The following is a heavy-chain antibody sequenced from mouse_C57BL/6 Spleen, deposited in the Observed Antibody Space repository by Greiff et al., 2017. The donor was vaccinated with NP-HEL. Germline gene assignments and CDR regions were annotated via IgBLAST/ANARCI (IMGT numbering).Heavy chain of an antibody. CDR3: ARRAMDY. V-gene: IGHV1-52*01. J-gene: IGHJ4*01. Sequence: QVQLQQPGAELVRPGSSVKLSCKASGYTFTSYWLHWGKQRPIQGLEWIGKFDPSVRETNYNQKFKDKATLTVDKSSSTAYMQLSSLTSEDSAVYYCARRAMDYWGQGTSVTVSS. CDR1: GYTFTSYW. CDR2: FDPSVRET.